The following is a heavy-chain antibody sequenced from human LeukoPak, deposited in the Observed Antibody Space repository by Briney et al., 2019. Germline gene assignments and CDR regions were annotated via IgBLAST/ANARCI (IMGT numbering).Heavy chain of an antibody. CDR3: AKDNRYYDFWSGYFDY. CDR2: ISWNSGSI. V-gene: IGHV3-9*01. D-gene: IGHD3-3*01. J-gene: IGHJ4*02. CDR1: GFTFDDYA. Sequence: GGSLRLACAAYGFTFDDYAMHWARQAPGKGLEWVSGISWNSGSIGYADSVKGRFTISRDNAKNSLYLQMNSLRAEDTALYYCAKDNRYYDFWSGYFDYWGQGTLVTVSS.